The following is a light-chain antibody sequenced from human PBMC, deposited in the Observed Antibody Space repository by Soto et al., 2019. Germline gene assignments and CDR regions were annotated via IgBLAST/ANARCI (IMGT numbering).Light chain of an antibody. CDR3: QQSYSTLYT. Sequence: DIQMTQSPSSLSASVGDRVTITCRASQSISSYLNWYQQKPGKAPKLLIYAASSLQSGVPSRFSGSGSVTDFTLTISSLQPEDFATYYCQQSYSTLYTFGQGTKLEIQ. V-gene: IGKV1-39*01. J-gene: IGKJ2*01. CDR2: AAS. CDR1: QSISSY.